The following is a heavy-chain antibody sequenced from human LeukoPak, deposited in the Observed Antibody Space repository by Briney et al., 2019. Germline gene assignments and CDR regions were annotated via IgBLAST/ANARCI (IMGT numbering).Heavy chain of an antibody. Sequence: GGSLRLSCAASGFTFSSYGMHWVRQAPGKGLEWVAVIWYDGSNKYYADSVKGRFTISRDNSKNTLYLQMNSLRAEDTAVYYCARDPQTTADDYYYYMDVWGKGTTVTVSS. CDR3: ARDPQTTADDYYYYMDV. V-gene: IGHV3-33*01. J-gene: IGHJ6*03. CDR1: GFTFSSYG. CDR2: IWYDGSNK. D-gene: IGHD4-11*01.